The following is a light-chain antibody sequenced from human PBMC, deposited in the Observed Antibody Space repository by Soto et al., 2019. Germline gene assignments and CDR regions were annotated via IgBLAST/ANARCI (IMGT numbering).Light chain of an antibody. J-gene: IGKJ5*01. Sequence: DIQLTQSPSFLSASVGDRVTITCRASQGISSDLAWYQQKPGKAPKLLINAASTLQSGVPSRFSGSGSRTEITLTSSSLQPEDFESYYCQQLNSYLITFGQGTRLEIK. V-gene: IGKV1-9*01. CDR1: QGISSD. CDR3: QQLNSYLIT. CDR2: AAS.